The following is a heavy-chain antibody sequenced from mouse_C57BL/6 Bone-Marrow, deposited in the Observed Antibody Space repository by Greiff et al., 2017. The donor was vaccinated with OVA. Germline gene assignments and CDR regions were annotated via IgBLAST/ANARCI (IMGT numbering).Heavy chain of an antibody. CDR1: GFSLTSYG. V-gene: IGHV2-5*01. CDR3: AKITFYYYAMDY. J-gene: IGHJ4*01. CDR2: IWRGGST. D-gene: IGHD1-3*01. Sequence: VKLQESGPGLVQPSQSLSITCTVSGFSLTSYGVHWVRQSPGKGLEWLGVIWRGGSTDYNAAFMSRLSITKDNSKSQVFFKMNRLQADDTAIYYCAKITFYYYAMDYWGQGTSVTVSS.